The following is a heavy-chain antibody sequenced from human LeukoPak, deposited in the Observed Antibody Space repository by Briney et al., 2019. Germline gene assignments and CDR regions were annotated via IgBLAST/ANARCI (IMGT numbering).Heavy chain of an antibody. J-gene: IGHJ5*02. Sequence: PGGSLRLSCAASGFTFSSYGMHWVRQAPGKGLEWVAVISYDGSNKYYADSVKGRFTISRDNSKNTLYLQMNSLRAEDTAVYYCARVREAVDNWFDPWGQGTLVTVSS. CDR1: GFTFSSYG. D-gene: IGHD1-26*01. CDR3: ARVREAVDNWFDP. CDR2: ISYDGSNK. V-gene: IGHV3-30*03.